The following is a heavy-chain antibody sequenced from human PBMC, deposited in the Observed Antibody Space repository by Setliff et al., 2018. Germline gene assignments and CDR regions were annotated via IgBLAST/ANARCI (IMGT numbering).Heavy chain of an antibody. J-gene: IGHJ4*02. CDR2: IYHSGST. D-gene: IGHD3-22*01. CDR3: ARQPEGGYYDSSGYYGMAPYYFDY. Sequence: SETLSLTCAVSGYSISSGYYWGWIRQPLGKGLEWIGSIYHSGSTYYNPSLKSRVTISVDTSKNQFSLKLSSVTAADTAVYYCARQPEGGYYDSSGYYGMAPYYFDYWGQGTLVTVSS. CDR1: GYSISSGYY. V-gene: IGHV4-38-2*01.